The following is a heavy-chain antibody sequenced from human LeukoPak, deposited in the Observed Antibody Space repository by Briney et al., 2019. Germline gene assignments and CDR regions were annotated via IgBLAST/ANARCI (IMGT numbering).Heavy chain of an antibody. CDR1: GFTFSSYG. CDR2: ISYDGSNK. J-gene: IGHJ4*02. D-gene: IGHD3-10*01. V-gene: IGHV3-30*03. CDR3: ARELAGYYYGSGLLD. Sequence: PGGSLRLSCAASGFTFSSYGMHWVRQAPGKGLEWVAVISYDGSNKYYADSVKGRFTISRDNSKNTLYLQMNSLRAEDTAVYYCARELAGYYYGSGLLDWGQGTLVTVSS.